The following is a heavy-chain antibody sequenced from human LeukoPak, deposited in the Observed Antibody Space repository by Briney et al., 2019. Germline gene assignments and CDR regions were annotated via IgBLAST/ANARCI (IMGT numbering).Heavy chain of an antibody. CDR3: ARGILSGLLNYYYGMDG. J-gene: IGHJ6*02. D-gene: IGHD3-9*01. CDR1: GFTFSSYA. CDR2: ISYDGSNK. V-gene: IGHV3-30-3*01. Sequence: GGSLRLSCAASGFTFSSYAMHWVRQAPGKGLEWVAVISYDGSNKYYADSVKGRFTISRDNSKNTLYLQMNSLRAEDTAVYYWARGILSGLLNYYYGMDGWGQGTTVTVSS.